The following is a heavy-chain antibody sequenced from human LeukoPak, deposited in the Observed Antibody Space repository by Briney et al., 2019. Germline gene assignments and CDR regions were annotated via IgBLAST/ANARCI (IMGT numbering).Heavy chain of an antibody. J-gene: IGHJ4*02. V-gene: IGHV3-23*01. CDR2: ISGSGGST. Sequence: GGSLRLSCAASGFTFSSYAMSWVRQAPGKGLEWVSAISGSGGSTYYADSVKGRFTISRDNSKNTLYLQMNSLRAEDTAVYYCAKDPGYCSSTSCRGGYWGQGTLVTVSS. CDR3: AKDPGYCSSTSCRGGY. CDR1: GFTFSSYA. D-gene: IGHD2-2*01.